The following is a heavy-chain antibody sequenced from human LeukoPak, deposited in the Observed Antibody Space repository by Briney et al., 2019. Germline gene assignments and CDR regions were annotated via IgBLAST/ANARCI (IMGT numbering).Heavy chain of an antibody. V-gene: IGHV4-31*03. CDR1: GGSISSGGYY. CDR2: IYHSGST. CDR3: ARGTLAAAGLFDY. Sequence: SETLSLTCTVSGGSISSGGYYWSWIRQHPGKGLEWIGYIYHSGSTYYNPSLKSRVTISVDTSKNQFSLKLSSVTAADTAVYYCARGTLAAAGLFDYWGQGTLVTVSS. D-gene: IGHD6-13*01. J-gene: IGHJ4*02.